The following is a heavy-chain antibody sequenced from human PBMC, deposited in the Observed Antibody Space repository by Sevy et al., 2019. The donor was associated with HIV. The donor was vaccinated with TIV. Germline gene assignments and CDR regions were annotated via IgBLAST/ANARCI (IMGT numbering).Heavy chain of an antibody. CDR3: ARGAGYGDYGRYYYYYMDV. V-gene: IGHV4-34*01. D-gene: IGHD4-17*01. Sequence: SETLSLTCAVYGGSFSGYYWSWIRQPPGKGLEWIGEINHSGSTNYNPSLKSRVTISVDTSKNQFSLKLSSVTAADTAVYYCARGAGYGDYGRYYYYYMDVWGKRTTVTVSS. J-gene: IGHJ6*03. CDR2: INHSGST. CDR1: GGSFSGYY.